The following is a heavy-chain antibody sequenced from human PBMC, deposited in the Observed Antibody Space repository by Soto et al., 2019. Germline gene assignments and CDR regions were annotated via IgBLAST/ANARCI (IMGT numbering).Heavy chain of an antibody. V-gene: IGHV3-21*01. CDR1: GFTFSDYS. CDR2: ISSSGTFI. CDR3: GRIYYGSGSYFVDN. Sequence: GGSLRLSCAASGFTFSDYSMNWVRQAPGKGLEWVSFISSSGTFIHYADSVKGRFTISRDNARNSLYLQMNSLRAEDTAVFYCGRIYYGSGSYFVDNWGRGTLVTVSS. D-gene: IGHD3-10*01. J-gene: IGHJ4*02.